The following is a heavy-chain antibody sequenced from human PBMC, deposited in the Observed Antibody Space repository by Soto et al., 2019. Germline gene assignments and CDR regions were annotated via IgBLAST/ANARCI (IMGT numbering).Heavy chain of an antibody. CDR2: IYYSGST. V-gene: IGHV4-59*11. CDR3: ASGGYDYYDSSGYWYFQH. CDR1: GLSIISHY. Sequence: PSETLSLTCTVSGLSIISHYWSWIPQPPGKGLEWIGYIYYSGSTNYNPSLKSRVTISVDTSKNQFSLKLSSVTAADTAVYYCASGGYDYYDSSGYWYFQHWGQGTLVTVS. J-gene: IGHJ1*01. D-gene: IGHD3-22*01.